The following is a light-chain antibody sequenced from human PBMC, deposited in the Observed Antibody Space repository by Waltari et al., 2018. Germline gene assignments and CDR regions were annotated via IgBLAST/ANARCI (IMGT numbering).Light chain of an antibody. V-gene: IGKV1-5*03. CDR1: QDLNNW. CDR2: KVS. CDR3: QQYNSNSWT. J-gene: IGKJ1*01. Sequence: DFQIPRSPSTLSASIGDGFTITCRASQDLNNWLAWYRQKPGKAPEVLIYKVSALESGVPSRFSGGGSGTEFTLTITSLQPDDFATYYCQQYNSNSWTFGQGTKVELK.